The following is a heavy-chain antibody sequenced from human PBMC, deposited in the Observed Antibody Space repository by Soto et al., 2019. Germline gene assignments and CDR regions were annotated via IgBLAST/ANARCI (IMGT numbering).Heavy chain of an antibody. CDR1: GGSFSGYY. V-gene: IGHV4-34*01. D-gene: IGHD6-13*01. Sequence: SETLSLTCAVYGGSFSGYYWSWIRQPPGKGLEWIGEINHSGSTNYNPSLKSRVTISVDTSKNQFSLKLSSVTAADTAVYYCARGLRSSYSSSWYPKRTYYFDYWGQGTLVTVSS. CDR3: ARGLRSSYSSSWYPKRTYYFDY. J-gene: IGHJ4*02. CDR2: INHSGST.